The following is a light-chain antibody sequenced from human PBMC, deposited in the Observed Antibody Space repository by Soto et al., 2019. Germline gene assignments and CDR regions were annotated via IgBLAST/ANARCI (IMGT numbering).Light chain of an antibody. V-gene: IGKV3-15*01. CDR2: DAS. CDR3: QQYDQWWT. J-gene: IGKJ1*01. Sequence: PGEKATLSCRASQFLSSYLAWYQLKPGQAPRLLIYDASIRATGIPARFSGSGSWTEFSLTINSLQSEDFGVYFCQQYDQWWTFGQGTKVDIK. CDR1: QFLSSY.